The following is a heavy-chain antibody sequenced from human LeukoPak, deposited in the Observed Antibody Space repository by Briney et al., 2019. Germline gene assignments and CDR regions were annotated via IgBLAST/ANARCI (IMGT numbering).Heavy chain of an antibody. D-gene: IGHD2/OR15-2a*01. J-gene: IGHJ3*02. Sequence: SVKVSCRASGLNFRTSAIQWVRQARGQRLEWMGWIVVGNGETKYAQKLQERITITRDMSTNTAYMELISLTSEDTAVYYCAAXTYIQGCCNFDIWGQGTMVTVSS. V-gene: IGHV1-58*02. CDR3: AAXTYIQGCCNFDI. CDR2: IVVGNGET. CDR1: GLNFRTSA.